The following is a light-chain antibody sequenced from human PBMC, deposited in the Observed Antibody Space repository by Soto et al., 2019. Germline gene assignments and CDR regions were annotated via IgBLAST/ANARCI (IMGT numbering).Light chain of an antibody. CDR3: QQSDTYPLT. Sequence: DIQMTQSPSTLSASVGDRVTITCRASQSIGTWLAWYQHRPGKAPSLLIYDASTLRSGDPSRFSGSGSGTEFTLTISSLQADDFATYYCQQSDTYPLTFGQGTRLDIK. V-gene: IGKV1-5*01. CDR1: QSIGTW. CDR2: DAS. J-gene: IGKJ5*01.